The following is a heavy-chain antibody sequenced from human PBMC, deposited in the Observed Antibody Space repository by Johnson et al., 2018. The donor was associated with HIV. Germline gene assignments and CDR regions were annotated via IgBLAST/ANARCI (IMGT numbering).Heavy chain of an antibody. D-gene: IGHD6-13*01. CDR1: GFSFSSYW. J-gene: IGHJ3*02. V-gene: IGHV3-33*06. CDR3: AKVAVATAAGGVALDI. Sequence: QVQLVESGGGLAQPGGSLRLSCAASGFSFSSYWMTWVRQAPGKGLEWVAVIWFDGNNKHYSDSVKGRFTISRDNSNNILYLQMNSLRVEDTAVYYCAKVAVATAAGGVALDIWGPGTMVTVS. CDR2: IWFDGNNK.